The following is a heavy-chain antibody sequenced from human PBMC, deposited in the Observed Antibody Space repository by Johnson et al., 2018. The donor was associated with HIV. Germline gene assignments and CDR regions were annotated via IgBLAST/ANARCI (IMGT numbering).Heavy chain of an antibody. CDR2: ILYDGINK. V-gene: IGHV3-30*04. CDR1: GFTFSSYA. CDR3: ARVATADDDAFDI. J-gene: IGHJ3*02. D-gene: IGHD5-18*01. Sequence: QVQVLESGGGVVQPGRSLRLSCAASGFTFSSYAMHWVRQAPGKGLEWVAVILYDGINKYYADSVKGRFTISRDNSKNTQYLQMNSLRAEDTALYYCARVATADDDAFDIWGLGTMVTVSS.